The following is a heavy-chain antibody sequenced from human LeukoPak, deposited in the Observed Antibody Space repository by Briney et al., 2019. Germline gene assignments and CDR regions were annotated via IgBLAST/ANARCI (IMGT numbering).Heavy chain of an antibody. V-gene: IGHV3-66*01. CDR3: ARGDDYGDYPAGNFDY. J-gene: IGHJ4*02. Sequence: GGSLRLSCAASGFTVSSNYMSWVRQAPGKGLEWVSVIYSGGSTYYADSVKGRFTISRDNSKNTLYLQMNSLRAEDTAVYYCARGDDYGDYPAGNFDYWGQGTLVTVSS. CDR2: IYSGGST. D-gene: IGHD4-17*01. CDR1: GFTVSSNY.